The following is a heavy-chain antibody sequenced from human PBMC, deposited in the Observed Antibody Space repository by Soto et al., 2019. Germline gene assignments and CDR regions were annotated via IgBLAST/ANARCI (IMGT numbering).Heavy chain of an antibody. J-gene: IGHJ4*02. CDR3: AKDPGVYSSGWWGDY. D-gene: IGHD6-19*01. Sequence: AQLVESGGGVVQPGRSLRLSCAASGFNLSSYGMHWVRQAPGKGLAWMSVISDDGSNEYYADSVKGRFTISRDNSKNMLYLQMNSPRVEDTAVYYCAKDPGVYSSGWWGDYWGQGTLVTVSS. CDR1: GFNLSSYG. CDR2: ISDDGSNE. V-gene: IGHV3-30*18.